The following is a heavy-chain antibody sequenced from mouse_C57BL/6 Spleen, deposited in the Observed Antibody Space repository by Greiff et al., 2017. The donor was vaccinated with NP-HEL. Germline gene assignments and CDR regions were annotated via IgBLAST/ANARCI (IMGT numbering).Heavy chain of an antibody. Sequence: EVQGVESGEGLVKPGGSLKLSCAASGFTFSSYAMSWVRQTPEKRLEWVAYISSGGDYIYYADTVKGRFTISRDNARNTLYLQMSSLKSEDTAMYYCTRQDYYYGRSPRWYFDVWGTGTTVTVSS. V-gene: IGHV5-9-1*02. D-gene: IGHD1-1*01. CDR2: ISSGGDYI. CDR3: TRQDYYYGRSPRWYFDV. J-gene: IGHJ1*03. CDR1: GFTFSSYA.